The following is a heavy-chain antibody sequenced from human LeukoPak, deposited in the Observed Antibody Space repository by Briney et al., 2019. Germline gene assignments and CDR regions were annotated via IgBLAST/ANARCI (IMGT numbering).Heavy chain of an antibody. V-gene: IGHV4-34*01. Sequence: KPSETLSLTCAVYGGSFSGYYWSWIRQPPGKGLEWIGEINHSGSTNYNPSLKSRVTISVDTSKNQFSLKLSSVTAADTAVYYCARGHEYFHWLSYWGQGTLVTVSS. CDR2: INHSGST. J-gene: IGHJ4*02. D-gene: IGHD3-9*01. CDR3: ARGHEYFHWLSY. CDR1: GGSFSGYY.